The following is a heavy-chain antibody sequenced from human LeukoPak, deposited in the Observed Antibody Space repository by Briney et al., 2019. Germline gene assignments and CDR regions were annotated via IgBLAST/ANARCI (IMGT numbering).Heavy chain of an antibody. CDR3: TRDRRRYFDY. V-gene: IGHV3-49*04. CDR1: GFTFGDYA. Sequence: PGGSLRLSCTASGFTFGDYAMSWVRQAPGKGLEWVGFIRSKAYGGTTEYAASVKGRFTISRDDSKSIAYLQMSSLKTEDTAVYYCTRDRRRYFDYWGQGTLVTVPS. CDR2: IRSKAYGGTT. J-gene: IGHJ4*02.